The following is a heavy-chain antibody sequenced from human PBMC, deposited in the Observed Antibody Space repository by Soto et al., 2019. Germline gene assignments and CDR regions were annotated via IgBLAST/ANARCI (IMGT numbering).Heavy chain of an antibody. D-gene: IGHD2-21*02. J-gene: IGHJ4*02. Sequence: SETLSLTCTVSGGSITGGGHYWAWIRQHPGKGLEWIGYMFHSGSTHYNPSLKSRISISVDTSKNQFSLKLSSVTAADTVVYYCARVTDPVVTASTPFDHWGQGALVTVSS. CDR2: MFHSGST. CDR3: ARVTDPVVTASTPFDH. V-gene: IGHV4-31*03. CDR1: GGSITGGGHY.